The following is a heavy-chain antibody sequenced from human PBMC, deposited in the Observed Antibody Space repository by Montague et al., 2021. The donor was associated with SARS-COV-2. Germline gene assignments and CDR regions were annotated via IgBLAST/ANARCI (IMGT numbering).Heavy chain of an antibody. CDR2: IYYSGST. CDR3: TRKTSRGLTIFGVVTASYCFDY. Sequence: TLSLTCTVSGGSINSSSYFWGWIRQPPGKGLEWIGSIYYSGSTYYNPSLKSRVTISVDTSKNQFSLKLSSVTAADTAVFYCTRKTSRGLTIFGVVTASYCFDYWGQGTLVTVSS. V-gene: IGHV4-39*01. CDR1: GGSINSSSYF. J-gene: IGHJ4*02. D-gene: IGHD3-3*01.